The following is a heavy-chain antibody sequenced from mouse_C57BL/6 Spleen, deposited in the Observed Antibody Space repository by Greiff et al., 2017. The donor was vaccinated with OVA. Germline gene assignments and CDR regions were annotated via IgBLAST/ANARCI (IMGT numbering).Heavy chain of an antibody. CDR3: ARHEGGGLRRYYAMDY. Sequence: QVHVKQSGAELVKPGASVKLSCKASGYTFTEYTIHWVKQRSGQGLEWIGWFYPGSGSIKYNEKFKDKATLTADKSSSTVYMELSRLTSEYSAVYFCARHEGGGLRRYYAMDYWGQGTSVTVSS. D-gene: IGHD2-4*01. V-gene: IGHV1-62-2*01. J-gene: IGHJ4*01. CDR2: FYPGSGSI. CDR1: GYTFTEYT.